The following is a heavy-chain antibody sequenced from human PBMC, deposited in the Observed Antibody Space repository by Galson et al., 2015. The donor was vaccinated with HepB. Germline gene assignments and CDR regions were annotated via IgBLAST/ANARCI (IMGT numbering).Heavy chain of an antibody. J-gene: IGHJ4*02. Sequence: SLRLSCAASGLTVSSNYMSWVRQAPGKGLEWVSVFYSGGSTYYADSVKGRFTISRDNSKNRLYLQMNSLRAEDTAVYYCTRSPPTPYSSGWYYFDFWGPGTLVTVSS. V-gene: IGHV3-53*05. CDR1: GLTVSSNY. D-gene: IGHD6-13*01. CDR2: FYSGGST. CDR3: TRSPPTPYSSGWYYFDF.